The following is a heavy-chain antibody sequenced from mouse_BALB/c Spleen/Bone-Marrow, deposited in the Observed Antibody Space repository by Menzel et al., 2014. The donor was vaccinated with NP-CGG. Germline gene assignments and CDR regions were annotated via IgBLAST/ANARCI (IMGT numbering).Heavy chain of an antibody. J-gene: IGHJ2*01. CDR2: IDPSDSET. D-gene: IGHD2-1*01. V-gene: IGHV1-69*02. CDR3: ARDGNYYFDH. CDR1: GYTFTRYW. Sequence: QVQLQQSGAELVKPGAPVKLSCKASGYTFTRYWMNWVKQRPGRGLEWIGRIDPSDSETHYNQKFKDKATLTVDKSSSTAYIQLSSLTSEDSAVYYCARDGNYYFDHWGQGTTLTVSS.